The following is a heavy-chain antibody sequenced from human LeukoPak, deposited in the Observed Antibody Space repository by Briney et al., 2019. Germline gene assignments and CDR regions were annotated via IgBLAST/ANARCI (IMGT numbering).Heavy chain of an antibody. Sequence: SGTLSLTCAVSGGSINSSNWWSWGRQPPGKGLEWIGEIFHSATTNYNPSLKRRVTISVDNTKNHFSLKLSSVTAADTAVYYCARAPYYDSSGYHSAYFEYWGQGTLVTVSS. J-gene: IGHJ4*02. CDR1: GGSINSSNW. D-gene: IGHD3-22*01. CDR3: ARAPYYDSSGYHSAYFEY. V-gene: IGHV4-4*02. CDR2: IFHSATT.